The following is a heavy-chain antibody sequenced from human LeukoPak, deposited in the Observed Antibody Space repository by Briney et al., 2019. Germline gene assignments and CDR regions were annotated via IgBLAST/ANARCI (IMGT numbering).Heavy chain of an antibody. CDR2: VFYTGST. CDR1: GDSISGNY. V-gene: IGHV4-59*01. J-gene: IGHJ4*02. D-gene: IGHD6-19*01. Sequence: SETLSLTCTVSGDSISGNYWTWIGQPPGKGLDYIGHVFYTGSTNYSPSLKSRVTISIDTSKSHFSLKLTSVTAADTAVYYCARAVAVAGTFKFDFWGQGTLVTVSS. CDR3: ARAVAVAGTFKFDF.